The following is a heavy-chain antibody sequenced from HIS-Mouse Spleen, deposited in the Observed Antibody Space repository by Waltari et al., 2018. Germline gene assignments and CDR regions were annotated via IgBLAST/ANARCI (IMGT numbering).Heavy chain of an antibody. D-gene: IGHD6-13*01. Sequence: QLQLQESGPGLVKPSETLSLPCTVSGGSISSSSYYLGRILQPPGKGLEWIGSIYYSGSTYYNPSLKSRVTISVDTSKNQFSLKLSSVTAADTAVYYCAREIPYSSSWYDWYFDLWGRGTLVTVSS. J-gene: IGHJ2*01. CDR1: GGSISSSSYY. CDR3: AREIPYSSSWYDWYFDL. V-gene: IGHV4-39*07. CDR2: IYYSGST.